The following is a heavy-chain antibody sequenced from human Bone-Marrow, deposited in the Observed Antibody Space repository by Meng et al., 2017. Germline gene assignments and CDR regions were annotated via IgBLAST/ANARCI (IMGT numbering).Heavy chain of an antibody. D-gene: IGHD3-10*01. CDR3: ARDRPIIAPGRFDY. Sequence: QVQVVQSGAEVKKPVVSVKVSGKASGYTFTSNGISWVRQAPGQGLEWMGWISAYNGNTNYAQKLQGRVTMTTDTSTSTAYMELRSLRSDDTAVYYCARDRPIIAPGRFDYWGQGTLVTVSS. CDR1: GYTFTSNG. V-gene: IGHV1-18*01. CDR2: ISAYNGNT. J-gene: IGHJ4*02.